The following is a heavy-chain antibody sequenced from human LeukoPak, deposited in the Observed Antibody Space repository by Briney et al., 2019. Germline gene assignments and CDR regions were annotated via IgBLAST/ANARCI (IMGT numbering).Heavy chain of an antibody. CDR1: GGSISSYY. CDR3: ARQSNWFDP. J-gene: IGHJ5*02. CDR2: IYYSGST. Sequence: SETLSLTCTVSGGSISSYYWSWIRQPPGKGLEWIGYIYYSGSTNYNPSLRSRVTISVDTSKNQFSLRLSSVTAADTAVYYCARQSNWFDPWGQGTLVTVSS. V-gene: IGHV4-59*01.